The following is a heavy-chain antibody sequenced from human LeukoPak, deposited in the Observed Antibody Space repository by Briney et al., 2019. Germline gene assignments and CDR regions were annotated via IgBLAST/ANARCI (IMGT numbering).Heavy chain of an antibody. J-gene: IGHJ6*03. V-gene: IGHV3-49*04. CDR2: IRSKAYGGTT. D-gene: IGHD2-15*01. CDR3: TRPGRGGDYYYYYYMDV. CDR1: GFTFGDYA. Sequence: GGSLRLSCAASGFTFGDYAMSWVRQAPGKGLEWVGFIRSKAYGGTTEYAASVKGRFTISRDDSKSIAYPQMNSLKTEDTAVYYCTRPGRGGDYYYYYYMDVWGKGTTVTISS.